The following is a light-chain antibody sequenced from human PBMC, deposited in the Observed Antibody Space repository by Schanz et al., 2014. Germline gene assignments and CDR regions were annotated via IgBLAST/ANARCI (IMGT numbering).Light chain of an antibody. CDR3: CSYVGHSTVL. J-gene: IGLJ2*01. V-gene: IGLV2-11*01. CDR2: DVS. Sequence: QSVLTQPRSVSGSPGQSVTISCTGTSSDVGGYDYVSWYQQHPGKAPKLIIYDVSKWPSGVSNRFSGSKSGNTASLTISGLQAEDEADYYCCSYVGHSTVLFGGGTKLTVL. CDR1: SSDVGGYDY.